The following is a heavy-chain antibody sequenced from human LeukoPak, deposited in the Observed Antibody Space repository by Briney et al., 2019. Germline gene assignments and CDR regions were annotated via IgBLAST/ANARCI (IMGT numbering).Heavy chain of an antibody. CDR3: ASTVGATFISAFDI. CDR1: GFTFSSYS. Sequence: GGSLRLSCAASGFTFSSYSMNWVRQAPGKGLEWVSSISSSSSYIYYADSVKGRFTISRDNAKNSLYLQMNSLRAEDTAVYYCASTVGATFISAFDIWGQGTMVTVSS. D-gene: IGHD1-26*01. J-gene: IGHJ3*02. CDR2: ISSSSSYI. V-gene: IGHV3-21*01.